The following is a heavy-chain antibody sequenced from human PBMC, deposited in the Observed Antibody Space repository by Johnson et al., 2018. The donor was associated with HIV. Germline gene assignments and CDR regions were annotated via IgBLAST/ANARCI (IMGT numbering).Heavy chain of an antibody. J-gene: IGHJ3*02. V-gene: IGHV3-66*02. Sequence: VQLVESGGGLVKPGGSLRLSCAASGFTFSNAWMSWVRQAPGGGLECVSVIYSGGSTYYADSVKGRFTISRDNSKNTLYLQMNSLRAEDTAVYYCARGGQLVAFDIWGQGTMVTVSS. CDR1: GFTFSNAW. D-gene: IGHD6-6*01. CDR2: IYSGGST. CDR3: ARGGQLVAFDI.